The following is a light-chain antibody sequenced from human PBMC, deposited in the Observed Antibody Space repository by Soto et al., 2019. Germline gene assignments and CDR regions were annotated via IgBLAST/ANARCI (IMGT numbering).Light chain of an antibody. CDR1: SGHSTYD. J-gene: IGLJ2*01. V-gene: IGLV4-69*01. CDR3: QTWGTGIQV. CDR2: LNSDGSH. Sequence: QAVVTQSPSASASLGASVKLTCTLSSGHSTYDIAWHQQQPEKGPRFLMKLNSDGSHNKGDGIPDRFSGSSSGTERYLTISSLQSDDEADYYCQTWGTGIQVFGGGTEVTVL.